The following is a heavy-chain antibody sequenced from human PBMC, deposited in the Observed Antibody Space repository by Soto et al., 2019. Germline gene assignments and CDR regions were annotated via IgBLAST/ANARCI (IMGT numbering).Heavy chain of an antibody. V-gene: IGHV3-66*01. CDR3: ASYSSGWYYFYY. D-gene: IGHD6-19*01. CDR2: IYSGGST. Sequence: EVQLVESGGGLVQPGGSLRLSCAASGFTVSSNYMSWVRQAPGKGLEWVSVIYSGGSTYYADSVKGRFTISRDNSKNTLYLQMHSLRAEDTAVYYCASYSSGWYYFYYWGQGTLVTVSS. J-gene: IGHJ4*02. CDR1: GFTVSSNY.